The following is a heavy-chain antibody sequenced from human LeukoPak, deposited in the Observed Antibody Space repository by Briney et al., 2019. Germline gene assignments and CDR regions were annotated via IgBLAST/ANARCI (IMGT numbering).Heavy chain of an antibody. D-gene: IGHD3-16*01. Sequence: SETLSLTCAVFGGAFSAYYWSWVRQPPGKGLEWIGEINHSGSTNYNPSLKSRVTISVDTSKNQFSLKLSSVTAADTAVYYCARQRGLHTLDCWGRGTLVTVSA. CDR2: INHSGST. J-gene: IGHJ4*02. V-gene: IGHV4-34*01. CDR3: ARQRGLHTLDC. CDR1: GGAFSAYY.